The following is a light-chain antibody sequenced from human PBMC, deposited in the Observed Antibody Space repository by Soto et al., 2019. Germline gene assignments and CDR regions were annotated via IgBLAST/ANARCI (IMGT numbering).Light chain of an antibody. Sequence: QSVLTQPASVSGSPGQSIIISCTRTSSDVGSYNFVSWYQQHPGKVPKVMIYEVSKRPSGVSDRFSGSKSGNTASLTISGLQAEDEADYYCCADAGRSTYVFGTGNKVTVL. CDR3: CADAGRSTYV. CDR2: EVS. V-gene: IGLV2-23*02. CDR1: SSDVGSYNF. J-gene: IGLJ1*01.